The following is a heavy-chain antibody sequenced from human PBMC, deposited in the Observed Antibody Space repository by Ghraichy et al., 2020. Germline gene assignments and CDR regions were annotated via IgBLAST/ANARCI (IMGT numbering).Heavy chain of an antibody. CDR2: IYPGDSDT. V-gene: IGHV5-51*01. Sequence: GESLNISCKGSGYSFTSYWTGWVGQLPGKGLEGMGIIYPGDSDTRYSPSIQGQVTIPADKSISTAYLQWSSLKASDTDMYYCARQGPYFDYWDQGTLVTVSS. CDR1: GYSFTSYW. J-gene: IGHJ4*02. CDR3: ARQGPYFDY.